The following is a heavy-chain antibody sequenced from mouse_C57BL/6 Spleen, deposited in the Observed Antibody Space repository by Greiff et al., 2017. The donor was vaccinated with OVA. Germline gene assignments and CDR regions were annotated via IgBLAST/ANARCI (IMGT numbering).Heavy chain of an antibody. V-gene: IGHV1-82*01. CDR1: GYAFSSSW. Sequence: QVQLQQSGPELVKPGASVKISCKASGYAFSSSWMNWVKQRPGKGLEWIRRIYPGDGDTNYNGKFKGKATLTADKSSSTAYMQLSSLTSEDAAVYFCARCGYGSSYAMDYWGQGTSVTVSS. D-gene: IGHD1-1*01. CDR3: ARCGYGSSYAMDY. J-gene: IGHJ4*01. CDR2: IYPGDGDT.